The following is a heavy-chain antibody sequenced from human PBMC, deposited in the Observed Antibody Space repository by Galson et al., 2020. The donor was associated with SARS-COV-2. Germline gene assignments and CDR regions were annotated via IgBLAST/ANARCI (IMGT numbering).Heavy chain of an antibody. CDR3: ASNYYDTSGQPHY. J-gene: IGHJ4*02. CDR1: GFSFISYS. D-gene: IGHD3-22*01. Sequence: GGSLRLSCAASGFSFISYSMNWVRQAPGKGLEWVSYISRSSSTIYYADSVKGRFTISRDNAKNSLYLQMNSLRAEDTAVYYCASNYYDTSGQPHYWGQGTLLTVSS. V-gene: IGHV3-48*01. CDR2: ISRSSSTI.